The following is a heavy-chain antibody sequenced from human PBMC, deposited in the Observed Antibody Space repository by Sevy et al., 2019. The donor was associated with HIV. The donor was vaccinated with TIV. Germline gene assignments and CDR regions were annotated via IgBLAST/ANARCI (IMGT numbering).Heavy chain of an antibody. CDR1: GGTFSGYA. CDR2: IIAISGTT. Sequence: ASVKVSCKTSGGTFSGYAISWVRQAPGQGLEWMGGIIAISGTTNYVQKFQGRVTITADVSTRTVYMELRSLKTEDTAIYYCARDRDRGWFDPWGQGTQVTVSS. D-gene: IGHD3-16*01. J-gene: IGHJ5*02. V-gene: IGHV1-69*13. CDR3: ARDRDRGWFDP.